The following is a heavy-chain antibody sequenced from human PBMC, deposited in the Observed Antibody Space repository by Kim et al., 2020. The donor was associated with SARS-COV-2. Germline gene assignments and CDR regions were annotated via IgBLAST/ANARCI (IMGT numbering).Heavy chain of an antibody. Sequence: SYTPSLKSRVPISVAPSTSRFSLKLSSVTAADTAVYYCSRSTTAKDAFDIWGQGTMVTVSS. D-gene: IGHD1-1*01. V-gene: IGHV4-39*01. J-gene: IGHJ3*02. CDR3: SRSTTAKDAFDI.